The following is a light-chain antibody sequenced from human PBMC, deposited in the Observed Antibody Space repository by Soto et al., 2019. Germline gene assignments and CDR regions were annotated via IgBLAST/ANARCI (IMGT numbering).Light chain of an antibody. CDR1: QSVSSNN. CDR3: QQYGRSPFT. V-gene: IGKV3-20*01. Sequence: EIVLTQSPGTLSLSPRERATLSCRASQSVSSNNLAWYQQRPGQAPRVVIYGASTRATGIPERFSGRGSGTDFTLTISRLEPEDFAVYYCQQYGRSPFTFGPGTKGDIK. J-gene: IGKJ3*01. CDR2: GAS.